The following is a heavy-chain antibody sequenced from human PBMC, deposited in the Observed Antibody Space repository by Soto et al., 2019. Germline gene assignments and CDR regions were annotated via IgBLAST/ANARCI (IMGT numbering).Heavy chain of an antibody. CDR2: INRSGAST. CDR1: GATFDRAY. Sequence: SRRGSSGASGATFDRAYMRWGRQPPGQGLEWMGMINRSGASTSYAQKFQGRVTITRDTSTSTLYMELSSLRSDDTAMDYCTRGSFLEWSYMDVWGQGTTVTLSS. D-gene: IGHD3-3*01. V-gene: IGHV1-46*02. J-gene: IGHJ6*02. CDR3: TRGSFLEWSYMDV.